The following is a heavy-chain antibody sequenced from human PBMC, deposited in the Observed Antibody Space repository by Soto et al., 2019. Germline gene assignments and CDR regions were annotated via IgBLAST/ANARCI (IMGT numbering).Heavy chain of an antibody. D-gene: IGHD2-2*01. Sequence: GESLKISCKGSGYSFTSYWIGWVRQMHGKGLEWMGIIYPGDSDTRYSPSFQGQVTISADKSISTAYLQWSSLKASDTAMYYCARYGGVIVVPAATTKQRYNWFDPWGQGTLVTVSS. CDR2: IYPGDSDT. CDR1: GYSFTSYW. V-gene: IGHV5-51*01. CDR3: ARYGGVIVVPAATTKQRYNWFDP. J-gene: IGHJ5*02.